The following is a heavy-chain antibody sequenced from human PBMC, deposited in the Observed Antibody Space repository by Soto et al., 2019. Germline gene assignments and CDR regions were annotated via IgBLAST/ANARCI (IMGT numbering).Heavy chain of an antibody. V-gene: IGHV3-30-3*01. D-gene: IGHD1-26*01. Sequence: GGSLRLSCEASGFIFRNYAIHWVRQAPGKGLEWLAIISYDGSNTYFADSVKGRFTISRDNSRNTVYLQMNSLRPEDTAVYYCARRNSWWELDSWGQGTQVTVS. CDR2: ISYDGSNT. CDR1: GFIFRNYA. CDR3: ARRNSWWELDS. J-gene: IGHJ4*02.